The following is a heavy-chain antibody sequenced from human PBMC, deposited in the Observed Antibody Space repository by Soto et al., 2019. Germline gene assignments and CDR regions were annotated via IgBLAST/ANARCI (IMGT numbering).Heavy chain of an antibody. CDR1: GFTVSSNY. CDR3: AREINWGYCSGGSCPRSGMDV. D-gene: IGHD2-15*01. CDR2: IYSGGST. V-gene: IGHV3-53*01. Sequence: GGSLRLSCAASGFTVSSNYMSWVRQAPGKGLEWVSVIYSGGSTYYADSVKGRFTISGDNSKNTLYLQMNSLRAEDTAVYYCAREINWGYCSGGSCPRSGMDVWGQGTTVTVSS. J-gene: IGHJ6*02.